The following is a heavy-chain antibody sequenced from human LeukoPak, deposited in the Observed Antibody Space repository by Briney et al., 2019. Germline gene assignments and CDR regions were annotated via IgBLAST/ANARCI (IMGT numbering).Heavy chain of an antibody. CDR2: ISSSSSYI. Sequence: PGGSLRLSCAASGFTFSSYSMNWVRQAPGKGLEWVSSISSSSSYIYYADSVKGRFTISRDNAKNSLYLQMSSLRAEDTAVYYCARVSMVRGVRVDYWGQGTLVTVSS. V-gene: IGHV3-21*01. CDR1: GFTFSSYS. D-gene: IGHD3-10*01. J-gene: IGHJ4*02. CDR3: ARVSMVRGVRVDY.